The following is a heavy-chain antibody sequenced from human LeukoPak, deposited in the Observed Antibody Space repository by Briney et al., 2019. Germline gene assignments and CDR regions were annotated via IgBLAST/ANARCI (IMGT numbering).Heavy chain of an antibody. D-gene: IGHD1-20*01. J-gene: IGHJ4*02. CDR2: ISSSGNII. V-gene: IGHV3-11*01. Sequence: GGSLRLSCAASGFTFSSYWMSWIRQAPGKGLEWVSYISSSGNIIYYADSVKGRFTISRDNAKNSLYLQMNSLRAEDTAVYYCAGRRYNWNAIDYWGQGTLVTVSS. CDR3: AGRRYNWNAIDY. CDR1: GFTFSSYW.